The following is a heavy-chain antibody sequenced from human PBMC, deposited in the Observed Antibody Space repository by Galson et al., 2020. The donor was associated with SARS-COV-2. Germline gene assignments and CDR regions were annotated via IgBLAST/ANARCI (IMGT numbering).Heavy chain of an antibody. Sequence: SVKVSCKASGGTFSSYAISWVRQAPGQGLEWMGGIIPIFGTANYAQKFQGRVTITADESTSTAYMELSSLRSEDTAVYYCAGPSKLLYEGGDAFDIWGQGTMGTVAS. CDR3: AGPSKLLYEGGDAFDI. V-gene: IGHV1-69*13. CDR1: GGTFSSYA. D-gene: IGHD2-2*02. CDR2: IIPIFGTA. J-gene: IGHJ3*02.